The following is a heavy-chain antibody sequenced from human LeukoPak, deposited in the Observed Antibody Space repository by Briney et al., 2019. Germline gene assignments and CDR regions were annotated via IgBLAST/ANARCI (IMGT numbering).Heavy chain of an antibody. CDR1: GFNLDEHT. J-gene: IGHJ4*02. CDR3: ARDAGHSDLDY. V-gene: IGHV3-43*01. CDR2: ISWDGRGT. Sequence: GGSLRLSCAASGFNLDEHTMHWVRQAPGKGLEWVSLISWDGRGTYYGDSVKGRFTISRDISKNSLYLQMNSLRAEDTAVYYCARDAGHSDLDYWGQGTLVTVSS. D-gene: IGHD3-10*01.